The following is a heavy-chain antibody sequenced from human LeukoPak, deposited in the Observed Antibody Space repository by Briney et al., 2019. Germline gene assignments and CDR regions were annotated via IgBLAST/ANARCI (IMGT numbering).Heavy chain of an antibody. D-gene: IGHD2-2*02. J-gene: IGHJ4*02. CDR1: GYTFTSYG. CDR2: ISAYNGNT. Sequence: ASVKVSCKASGYTFTSYGISWVRQAPGQGLEWMGWISAYNGNTNYAQKLQGRVTMTTDTSTSTAYMALRSLRSDDTAVYYCARAPTQDIVVVPAAIPGAFDYWGQGTLVTVSS. V-gene: IGHV1-18*01. CDR3: ARAPTQDIVVVPAAIPGAFDY.